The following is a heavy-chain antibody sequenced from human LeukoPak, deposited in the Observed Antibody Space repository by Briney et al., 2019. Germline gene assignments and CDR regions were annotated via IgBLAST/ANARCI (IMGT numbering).Heavy chain of an antibody. CDR2: TIPIFGVE. D-gene: IGHD1-26*01. J-gene: IGHJ6*02. Sequence: ASVKVSCKASGDTLSSHVISWVRQAPGQGLEWMGRTIPIFGVENYAQKFQGRVTITADKTTNTAYMELSSLRLEDTAVYFCARGTVVGATYWYYYGLDVWGQGTTVTVSS. CDR1: GDTLSSHV. V-gene: IGHV1-69*04. CDR3: ARGTVVGATYWYYYGLDV.